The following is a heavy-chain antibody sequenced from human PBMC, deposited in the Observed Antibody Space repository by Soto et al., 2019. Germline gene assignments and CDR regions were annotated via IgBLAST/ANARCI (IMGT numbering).Heavy chain of an antibody. CDR2: ISGSGDST. D-gene: IGHD6-13*01. J-gene: IGHJ4*02. CDR1: GFTFSSNG. V-gene: IGHV3-23*01. CDR3: AKQAPYSNSWYEIDH. Sequence: LRLSCAASGFTFSSNGINWFLQAPGKGLEWVSGISGSGDSTHYADSVKGRFTISRDNSKNTLYLQMNSLRAEDTAVYYCAKQAPYSNSWYEIDHWGQGTLVTVSS.